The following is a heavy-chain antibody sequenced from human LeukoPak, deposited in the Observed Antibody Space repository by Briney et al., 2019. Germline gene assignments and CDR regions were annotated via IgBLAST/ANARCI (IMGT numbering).Heavy chain of an antibody. Sequence: SETLSPTCAVYGGSFSAYYWSWIRQPPGKGLKWIGEINHSGCTKYNPSFKSRVAISVDTSKNQFSLNLRSVTAADTAVYYCARGFSPGLRFDPWGQGTLVTVSS. CDR2: INHSGCT. CDR1: GGSFSAYY. V-gene: IGHV4-34*01. J-gene: IGHJ5*02. CDR3: ARGFSPGLRFDP. D-gene: IGHD2/OR15-2a*01.